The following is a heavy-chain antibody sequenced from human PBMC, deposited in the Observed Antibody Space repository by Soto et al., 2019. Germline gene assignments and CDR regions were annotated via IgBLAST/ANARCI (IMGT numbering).Heavy chain of an antibody. CDR3: ARSQGSSTSLELYYYYYYGMDV. CDR2: IIPISGTA. J-gene: IGHJ6*02. Sequence: QVQLVQSGAEVKKPGSSVKVSCKASGGTFSSYAISWVLQAPRQGLEWMGGIIPISGTANYAQKFQGRVTITADESTSTAYLELSSLRSEDTAVYYCARSQGSSTSLELYYYYYYGMDVWGQGTTVTISS. CDR1: GGTFSSYA. D-gene: IGHD2-2*01. V-gene: IGHV1-69*01.